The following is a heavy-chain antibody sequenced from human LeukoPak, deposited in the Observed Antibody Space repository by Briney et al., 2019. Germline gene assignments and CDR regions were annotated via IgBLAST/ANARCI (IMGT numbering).Heavy chain of an antibody. CDR1: GFTFSGYE. D-gene: IGHD6-19*01. CDR3: ARESIAVAGAPFDY. J-gene: IGHJ4*02. V-gene: IGHV3-48*03. CDR2: ISSGSTI. Sequence: GGSLRLSCAASGFTFSGYEMNWVRQAPGKGLEWVSYISSGSTIYDADSVKGRFTISRDNAKNSLYLQMNSLRAEDTAVYYCARESIAVAGAPFDYWGQGTLVTVSS.